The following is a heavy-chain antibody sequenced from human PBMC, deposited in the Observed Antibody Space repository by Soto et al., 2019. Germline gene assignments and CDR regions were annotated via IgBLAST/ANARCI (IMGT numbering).Heavy chain of an antibody. CDR3: ARLKGPPVNYGDYSRGPMREFDY. D-gene: IGHD4-17*01. CDR1: GYTFTSYG. V-gene: IGHV1-18*01. Sequence: GPSVKVSCKASGYTFTSYGISWVRQAPGQGLEWMGWISAYNGNTNYAQKLQGRVTMTTDTSTSTAYMELRSLRSDDTAVYYCARLKGPPVNYGDYSRGPMREFDYWGQGTLVTVSS. CDR2: ISAYNGNT. J-gene: IGHJ4*02.